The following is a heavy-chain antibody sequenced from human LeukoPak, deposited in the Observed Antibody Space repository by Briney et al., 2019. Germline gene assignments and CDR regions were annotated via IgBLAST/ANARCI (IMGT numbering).Heavy chain of an antibody. J-gene: IGHJ4*02. V-gene: IGHV3-23*01. CDR2: ISGSGGST. D-gene: IGHD3-22*01. CDR3: AKVPKFYYDSSGPEGD. Sequence: PGGSLRLSCAASGFTFSSYAVSWVRQAPGKGLEWVSAISGSGGSTYYADSVKGRFTISRDNSKNTLYLQMNSLRAEDTAVYYCAKVPKFYYDSSGPEGDWGQGTLVTVSS. CDR1: GFTFSSYA.